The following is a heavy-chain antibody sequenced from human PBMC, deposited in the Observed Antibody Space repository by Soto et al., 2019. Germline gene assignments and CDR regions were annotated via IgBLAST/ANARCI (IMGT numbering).Heavy chain of an antibody. J-gene: IGHJ6*02. CDR1: GYTFTTYG. Sequence: ASVKVSCKASGYTFTTYGISWVRHAPGQGLEWMGRISTYNGNTNYPQSLQGRLTLTTDTSTTTAYMELRSLRSDDTAVYYCARDPYHVLMVNAPNLYGMDVWGQ. CDR2: ISTYNGNT. D-gene: IGHD2-8*01. CDR3: ARDPYHVLMVNAPNLYGMDV. V-gene: IGHV1-18*01.